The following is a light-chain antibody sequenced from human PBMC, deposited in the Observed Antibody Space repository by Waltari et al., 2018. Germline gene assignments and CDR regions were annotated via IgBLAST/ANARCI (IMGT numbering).Light chain of an antibody. Sequence: VVTQTPRSLSVTPGQTASISCKSSQSPLHTNGEIFLSWYLQKPGQAPHLLIYEVSKRFSGVPDRFSGSGSGTDFTLKISRVEAEDVGVYYCMQSIQLPSFGGGTKVEIK. CDR3: MQSIQLPS. J-gene: IGKJ4*01. CDR1: QSPLHTNGEIF. CDR2: EVS. V-gene: IGKV2D-29*01.